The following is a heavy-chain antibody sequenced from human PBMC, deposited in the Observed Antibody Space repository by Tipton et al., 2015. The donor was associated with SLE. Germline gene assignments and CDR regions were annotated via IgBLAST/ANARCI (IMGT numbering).Heavy chain of an antibody. D-gene: IGHD6-13*01. V-gene: IGHV4-39*07. CDR3: ARDFRAVAGRFFYYYMDV. Sequence: TLSLTCTASGGSISSSSYYWGWIRQPPGKGLEWIGRIYFPGRTYYNPSVTSRVTIALDTSKNEFSLEMTSVTTADTGVYYCARDFRAVAGRFFYYYMDVWGKGTTVTV. J-gene: IGHJ6*03. CDR1: GGSISSSSYY. CDR2: IYFPGRT.